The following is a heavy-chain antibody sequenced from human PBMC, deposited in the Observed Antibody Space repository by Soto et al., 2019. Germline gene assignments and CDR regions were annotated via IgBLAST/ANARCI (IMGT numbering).Heavy chain of an antibody. Sequence: PSETLSLTCTVSGGSISSYYWIWIRQPPGKGLEWIGYIYYSGSTNYNPSLKSRVTISVGTSKNQFSLKLSSVTAADTAVYYCASGGGYSYALDYWGQGTLVTVSS. D-gene: IGHD5-18*01. CDR3: ASGGGYSYALDY. J-gene: IGHJ4*02. V-gene: IGHV4-59*01. CDR1: GGSISSYY. CDR2: IYYSGST.